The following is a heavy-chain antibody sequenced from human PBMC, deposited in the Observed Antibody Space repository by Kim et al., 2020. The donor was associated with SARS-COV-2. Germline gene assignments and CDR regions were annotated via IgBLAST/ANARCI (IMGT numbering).Heavy chain of an antibody. CDR3: ARDYQYLILVIENWFDP. V-gene: IGHV7-4-1*02. D-gene: IGHD3-9*01. CDR1: GYTFTSYA. J-gene: IGHJ5*02. Sequence: ASVKVSCKASGYTFTSYAMNWVRQAPGQGLEWMGWINTNTGNPTYAQGFTGRFVFSLDTSVSTAYLQISSLKAEDTAVYYCARDYQYLILVIENWFDPWGQGTLVTVSS. CDR2: INTNTGNP.